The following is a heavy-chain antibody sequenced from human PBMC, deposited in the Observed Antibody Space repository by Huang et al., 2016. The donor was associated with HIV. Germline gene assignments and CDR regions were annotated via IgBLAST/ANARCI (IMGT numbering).Heavy chain of an antibody. V-gene: IGHV3-74*03. Sequence: EVQLVESGGGLVQPGGSLRLSCAASGFPFSRYWMHWVRQATGKGLVWLYRINNDGSITTYADSVKGRITSSRDNARNTMYLQMTTLSAGDTAVYYCARHRSSGGVEEAFDIWGPGTLVTVAS. CDR1: GFPFSRYW. J-gene: IGHJ3*02. D-gene: IGHD2-8*02. CDR2: INNDGSIT. CDR3: ARHRSSGGVEEAFDI.